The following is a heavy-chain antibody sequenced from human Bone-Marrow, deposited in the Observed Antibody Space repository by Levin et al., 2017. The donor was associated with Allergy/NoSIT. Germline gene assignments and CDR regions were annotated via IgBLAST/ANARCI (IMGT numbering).Heavy chain of an antibody. D-gene: IGHD3-10*01. J-gene: IGHJ4*02. V-gene: IGHV3-48*02. CDR2: ISSRSI. Sequence: GGSLRLSCAASGFSFNDYSLNWVRQAPGKGLEWVSHISSRSINYADSVKGRFTISRDNAKNSVYLQMNSLSDDDTAVYYCARDYNHAFDEWGQGTLVTVSS. CDR1: GFSFNDYS. CDR3: ARDYNHAFDE.